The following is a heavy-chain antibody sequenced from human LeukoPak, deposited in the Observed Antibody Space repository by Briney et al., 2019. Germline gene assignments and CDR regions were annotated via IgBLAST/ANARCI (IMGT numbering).Heavy chain of an antibody. V-gene: IGHV4-59*01. J-gene: IGHJ3*02. CDR2: MYYNGSATY. CDR1: GGSISTYY. Sequence: SETLSLTCTISGGSISTYYWSWVRQPPGEGLEWIGFMYYNGSATYNYNPPLKSRVTISVDSSKNQFSLELTSVTAADTVIYYCARDVAVTAHWVAFDIWGQGTMVTVSS. D-gene: IGHD2-21*02. CDR3: ARDVAVTAHWVAFDI.